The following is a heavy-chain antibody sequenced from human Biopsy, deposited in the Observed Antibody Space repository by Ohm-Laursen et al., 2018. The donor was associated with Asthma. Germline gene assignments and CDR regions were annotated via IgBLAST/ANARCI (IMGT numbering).Heavy chain of an antibody. J-gene: IGHJ6*02. CDR1: RGSLRVYV. Sequence: GTLSLTCGVYRGSLRVYVWSWIRQPPGKGLEWIGESNQGGSPTFNPSLKSRVTISRDTSKNQLSLKLRSVTAADTAVYYCASGPEWYGLDVWGQGTKVTVSS. CDR3: ASGPEWYGLDV. V-gene: IGHV4-34*01. D-gene: IGHD3-3*01. CDR2: SNQGGSP.